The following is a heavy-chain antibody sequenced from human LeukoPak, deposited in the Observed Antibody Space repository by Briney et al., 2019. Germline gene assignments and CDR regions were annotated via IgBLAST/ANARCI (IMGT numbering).Heavy chain of an antibody. CDR2: ISSASSTI. CDR1: GFTFSSYS. V-gene: IGHV3-48*01. CDR3: ARYSSGALVY. D-gene: IGHD5-18*01. J-gene: IGHJ4*02. Sequence: GGSLRLSCAASGFTFSSYSMTWVRQAPGKGLEWVSYISSASSTIYYADYVRGRFTISRDHAKNSLYLQMNSLRAEDTAVYYCARYSSGALVYWGQGTLVTVS.